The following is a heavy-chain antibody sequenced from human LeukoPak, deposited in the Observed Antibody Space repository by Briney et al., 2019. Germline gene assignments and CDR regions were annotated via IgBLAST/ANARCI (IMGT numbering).Heavy chain of an antibody. CDR2: INPNSGGT. CDR3: ARALRFPTTFGELIN. V-gene: IGHV1-2*02. Sequence: ASVQVSCKASGYTFTGYYMHWVRQAPGQGLEWMGWINPNSGGTNYAQKFQGTVTMTRDTSISTAYIALSRLISDDTAVYYCARALRFPTTFGELINWGQGTLVTVSS. CDR1: GYTFTGYY. D-gene: IGHD3-10*01. J-gene: IGHJ4*02.